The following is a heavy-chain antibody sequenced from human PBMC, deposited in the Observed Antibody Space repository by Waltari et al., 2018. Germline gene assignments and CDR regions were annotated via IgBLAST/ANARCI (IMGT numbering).Heavy chain of an antibody. J-gene: IGHJ5*02. CDR1: GFTFSSYS. CDR3: ARGPLGIAARRHNWFDP. Sequence: EVQLVESGGGLVKPGGSLRLSCAASGFTFSSYSMNWVRQAPGKGLEWVSSISSSSSYIYYADSVKGRFTISRDNAKNSLYLQMNSLRAEDTAVYYCARGPLGIAARRHNWFDPWGQGTLVTVSS. D-gene: IGHD6-6*01. V-gene: IGHV3-21*01. CDR2: ISSSSSYI.